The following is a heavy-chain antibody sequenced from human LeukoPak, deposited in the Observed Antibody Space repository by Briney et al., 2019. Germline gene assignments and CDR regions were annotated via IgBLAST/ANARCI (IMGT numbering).Heavy chain of an antibody. Sequence: ASVKVSCKASGYTFTGYYMHWVRQAPGQGLEWMGWINPNSGGTNYAQNFQGRVTMTRDTSISTAYMELSRLRSDDTAVYYCARDDYGDYSWFDPWGQGTLVTVSS. V-gene: IGHV1-2*02. J-gene: IGHJ5*02. CDR3: ARDDYGDYSWFDP. CDR1: GYTFTGYY. CDR2: INPNSGGT. D-gene: IGHD4-17*01.